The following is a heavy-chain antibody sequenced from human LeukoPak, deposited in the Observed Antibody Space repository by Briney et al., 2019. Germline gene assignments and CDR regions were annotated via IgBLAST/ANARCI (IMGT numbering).Heavy chain of an antibody. CDR2: IIPMFGTA. J-gene: IGHJ4*02. CDR3: ARSLYCSSTSCQQGGFDY. V-gene: IGHV1-69*06. CDR1: GGTFSSYA. D-gene: IGHD2-2*01. Sequence: GASVKVSCKASGGTFSSYAITWVRQAPGQGLEWMGGIIPMFGTANYAQKFQGRVTITADKSTSTVYMDLSSLRSEDTAVYYCARSLYCSSTSCQQGGFDYWGQGTLVTVSS.